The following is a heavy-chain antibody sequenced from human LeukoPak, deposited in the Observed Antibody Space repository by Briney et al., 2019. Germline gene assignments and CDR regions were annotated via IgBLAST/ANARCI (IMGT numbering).Heavy chain of an antibody. Sequence: SETLSLTCGVNGGSFSGYYWSWIRQPPGKGLEWIGEINHSGSTNYNPSLKSRVNISVDTSKNQFSLKLSSVTAADTAVYYCARQYSSGWYKGYFQYWGQGTLVSVSS. J-gene: IGHJ1*01. CDR3: ARQYSSGWYKGYFQY. CDR2: INHSGST. V-gene: IGHV4-34*01. D-gene: IGHD6-19*01. CDR1: GGSFSGYY.